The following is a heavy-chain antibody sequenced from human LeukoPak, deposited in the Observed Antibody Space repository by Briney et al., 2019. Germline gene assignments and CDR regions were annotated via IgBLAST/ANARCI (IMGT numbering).Heavy chain of an antibody. Sequence: GGSLRLSCAASGFTFSSYGMHWVRQAPGKGLEWVAVISYDGSNKYYADSVKGRFTISRHNSKNTLYLQMNSLRAEDTAVYYCAKTSGDYVLYYYYYGMDVWGKGTTVTVSS. V-gene: IGHV3-30*18. CDR3: AKTSGDYVLYYYYYGMDV. J-gene: IGHJ6*04. CDR1: GFTFSSYG. CDR2: ISYDGSNK. D-gene: IGHD4-17*01.